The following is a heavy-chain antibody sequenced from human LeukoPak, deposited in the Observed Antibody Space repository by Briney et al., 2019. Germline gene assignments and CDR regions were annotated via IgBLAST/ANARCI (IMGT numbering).Heavy chain of an antibody. CDR3: ARDRGTWNYDLGVY. CDR1: GFTFSSYS. CDR2: ISSSSSTI. J-gene: IGHJ4*02. D-gene: IGHD1-7*01. Sequence: GGSLRLSCAASGFTFSSYSMNWVRQAPGKGLEWVSYISSSSSTIYYADSVKGRFTISRDNAKNSLYLQMNSLRAEDTAVYYCARDRGTWNYDLGVYWGQGTLVTVSS. V-gene: IGHV3-48*01.